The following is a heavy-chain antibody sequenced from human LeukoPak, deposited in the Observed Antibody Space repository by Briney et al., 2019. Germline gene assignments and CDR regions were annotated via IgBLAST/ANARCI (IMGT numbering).Heavy chain of an antibody. CDR3: ARSIPYGTTWYGRSDY. CDR2: IKPDGTTK. D-gene: IGHD6-13*01. V-gene: IGHV3-7*03. J-gene: IGHJ4*02. CDR1: GFTFSRNW. Sequence: PGGSLRLSCAASGFTFSRNWMTWVRQAPGKGLEWVANIKPDGTTKFYVDSVKGRFTISRDNALNSLYLQMNSLRAEDTAIYYCARSIPYGTTWYGRSDYWGQGTLVTVSS.